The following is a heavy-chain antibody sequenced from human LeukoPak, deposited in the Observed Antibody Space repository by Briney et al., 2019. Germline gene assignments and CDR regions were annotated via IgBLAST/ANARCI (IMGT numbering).Heavy chain of an antibody. D-gene: IGHD2-8*01. J-gene: IGHJ5*02. V-gene: IGHV3-23*01. CDR1: GFSFSTNS. Sequence: GGSLRLSCAASGFSFSTNSFSWVRQAPGKGLEWVSGISASGGDTFYADSVKGRFTISRDNSKNTLSLQMNSLRVEDTAIYYCAKDVRRCNGACTWGQGTLVTVSS. CDR3: AKDVRRCNGACT. CDR2: ISASGGDT.